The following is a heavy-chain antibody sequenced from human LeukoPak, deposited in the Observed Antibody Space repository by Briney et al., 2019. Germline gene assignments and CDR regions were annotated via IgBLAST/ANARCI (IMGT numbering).Heavy chain of an antibody. CDR2: IDPKTGNT. CDR3: ASEAFCASGNCYLQRVAS. CDR1: VYTFNAYY. D-gene: IGHD3-22*01. Sequence: ASVTVSCTPSVYTFNAYYMHWVRQAPGQGLEWVGWIDPKTGNTRYAQKFQGRVTITRDTPIGTVYMELSSLKSDDTAAYYCASEAFCASGNCYLQRVASWGPGTLVTVSS. J-gene: IGHJ4*02. V-gene: IGHV1-2*02.